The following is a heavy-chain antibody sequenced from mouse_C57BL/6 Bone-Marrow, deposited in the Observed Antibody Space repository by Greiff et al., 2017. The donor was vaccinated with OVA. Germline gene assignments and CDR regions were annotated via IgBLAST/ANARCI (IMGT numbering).Heavy chain of an antibody. V-gene: IGHV1-62-2*01. CDR3: ARHEIGPYYYGSSYLYFDY. Sequence: VKLMESGAELVKPGASVKLSCKASGYTFTEYTIHWVKQRSGQGLEWIGWFYPGSGSIKYNEKFKDKATLTADKSSSTVYMELSRLTSEDSAVYFCARHEIGPYYYGSSYLYFDYWGQGTTLTVSS. CDR1: GYTFTEYT. J-gene: IGHJ2*01. D-gene: IGHD1-1*01. CDR2: FYPGSGSI.